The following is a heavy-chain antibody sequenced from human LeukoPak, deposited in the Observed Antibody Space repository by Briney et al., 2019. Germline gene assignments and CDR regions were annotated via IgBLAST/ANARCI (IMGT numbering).Heavy chain of an antibody. CDR1: GFTFSSYG. V-gene: IGHV3-30*18. J-gene: IGHJ4*02. Sequence: GGSLRLSCAASGFTFSSYGMHWVRQAPGKGLESVAVISYDGSNKYYADSVKGRFTISRDNSKNTLYLQMNSLRAEDTAVYYCAKALIDYGDYKVWGQGTLVTVSS. D-gene: IGHD4-17*01. CDR2: ISYDGSNK. CDR3: AKALIDYGDYKV.